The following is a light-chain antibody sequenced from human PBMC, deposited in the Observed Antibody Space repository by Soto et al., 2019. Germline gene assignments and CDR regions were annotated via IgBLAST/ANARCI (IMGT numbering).Light chain of an antibody. CDR2: DVS. CDR1: QSVTSS. J-gene: IGKJ4*01. Sequence: EIVLTQYPATLSLSPGDRGTRSRRASQSVTSSLAWCQQKPGQCPRLLIYDVSRRATAITARFSGSGSGTDLTLTISSLEPEDFAVYYCQQRTSWPTVGGGTQVDI. V-gene: IGKV3-11*01. CDR3: QQRTSWPT.